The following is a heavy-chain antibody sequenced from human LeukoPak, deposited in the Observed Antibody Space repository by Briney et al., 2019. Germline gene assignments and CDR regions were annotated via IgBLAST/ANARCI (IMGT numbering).Heavy chain of an antibody. D-gene: IGHD2-21*01. Sequence: KPSETLSLTCTVSGASVTTYYWSWIRQPAGKGLEWIGRIYSSGTTNYNLSLRGRVTMSLDTSRNQVSLKLSSVVAADTAMYYCARDCDKAFDYWGQGTLVTVSS. CDR2: IYSSGTT. CDR3: ARDCDKAFDY. V-gene: IGHV4-4*07. CDR1: GASVTTYY. J-gene: IGHJ4*02.